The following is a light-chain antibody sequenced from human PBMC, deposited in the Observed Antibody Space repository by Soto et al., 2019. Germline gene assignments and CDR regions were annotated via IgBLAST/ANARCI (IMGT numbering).Light chain of an antibody. CDR1: QSVSSK. CDR3: QQLNSYPIT. J-gene: IGKJ5*01. CDR2: GAS. V-gene: IGKV3-15*01. Sequence: EIVMTQSPATLSVSPGEGATLSCRASQSVSSKLAWYQQKPGQAPRLLIYGASTRATGIPARFSGSGSGTEFTLIISSLQSEDFATYYCQQLNSYPITFGQGTRLEIK.